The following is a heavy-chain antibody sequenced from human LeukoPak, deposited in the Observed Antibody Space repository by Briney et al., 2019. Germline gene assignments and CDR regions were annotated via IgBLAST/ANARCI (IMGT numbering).Heavy chain of an antibody. J-gene: IGHJ5*02. V-gene: IGHV3-11*01. CDR1: GFTFSDYY. D-gene: IGHD1-26*01. Sequence: GGSLRLSCAASGFTFSDYYMSWIRPAPGKGLEWVSYISSSGSTIYYADSVKGRFTISRDNAKNSLYLQMNSLRAEDTAVYYCARAGWESPLWWFDPWGQGTLVTVSS. CDR2: ISSSGSTI. CDR3: ARAGWESPLWWFDP.